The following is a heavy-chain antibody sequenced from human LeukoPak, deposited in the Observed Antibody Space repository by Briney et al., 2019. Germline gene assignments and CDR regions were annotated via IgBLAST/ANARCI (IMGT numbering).Heavy chain of an antibody. CDR2: ISSSGDIV. V-gene: IGHV3-48*03. CDR3: AKPGGSSSWYSGNAFDI. Sequence: GGSLRLSCAASEFTFSGYDMHWVRQAPGRGLEWVSCISSSGDIVYYADSVKGRFTVSRDNAKNSLYLQMNRLRAEDTAVYYSAKPGGSSSWYSGNAFDIWGQGTMVTVSS. J-gene: IGHJ3*02. D-gene: IGHD6-13*01. CDR1: EFTFSGYD.